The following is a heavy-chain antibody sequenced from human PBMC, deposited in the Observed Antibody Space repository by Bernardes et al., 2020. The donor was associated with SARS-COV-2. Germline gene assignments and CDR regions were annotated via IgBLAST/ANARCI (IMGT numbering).Heavy chain of an antibody. CDR2: ISVGGDRT. V-gene: IGHV3-23*01. D-gene: IGHD3-22*01. CDR3: AIDLDSTARKYFDF. Sequence: GGSLRLSCAASGFTFSHYAMNWVRQAPGRGLEWVSLISVGGDRTHYADSVKGRFTVSRDDSQSRLFLQMNSLRAEDTALYYCAIDLDSTARKYFDFWGQGTLVTVSS. J-gene: IGHJ4*02. CDR1: GFTFSHYA.